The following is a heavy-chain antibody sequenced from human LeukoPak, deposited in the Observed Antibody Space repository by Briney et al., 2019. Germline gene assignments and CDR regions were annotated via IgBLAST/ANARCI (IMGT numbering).Heavy chain of an antibody. Sequence: PSETPSLTCAVYGGSFSGYYWSWIRQPPGKGLEWIGKINHSGSTNYNPSLKSRVTISVDTSKNQFSLKLSSVTAADTAVYYCARDHIAAAGTKVFYYGMDVWGQGTTVTVSS. CDR3: ARDHIAAAGTKVFYYGMDV. CDR2: INHSGST. V-gene: IGHV4-34*01. J-gene: IGHJ6*02. D-gene: IGHD6-13*01. CDR1: GGSFSGYY.